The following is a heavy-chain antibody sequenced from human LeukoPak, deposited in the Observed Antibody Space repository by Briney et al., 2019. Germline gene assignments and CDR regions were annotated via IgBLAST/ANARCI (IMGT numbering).Heavy chain of an antibody. CDR3: ARALPRRLRYFDWLSRSPDSNWFDP. CDR2: IIPIFGTA. CDR1: GGTFSSYA. V-gene: IGHV1-69*13. J-gene: IGHJ5*02. D-gene: IGHD3-9*01. Sequence: ASVKVSCKASGGTFSSYAISWVRQAPGQGLEWMGGIIPIFGTANYAQKFQGRVTITADESTSTAYMELSSLRSEDTAVYYCARALPRRLRYFDWLSRSPDSNWFDPWGQGTLVTVSS.